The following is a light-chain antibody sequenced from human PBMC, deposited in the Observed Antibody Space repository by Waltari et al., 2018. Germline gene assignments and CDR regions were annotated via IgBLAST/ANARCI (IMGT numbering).Light chain of an antibody. CDR2: EVS. J-gene: IGLJ2*01. CDR1: SSDVGGYNY. Sequence: QSALPQPASVSGSPGQSLTISCTGTSSDVGGYNYVSWYQQHPGKAPKLMIYEVSNRPSGVSNRFSGSKSGNTASLTISGLQAEDEADYYCSSYTSSSTGVVFGGGTKLTVL. CDR3: SSYTSSSTGVV. V-gene: IGLV2-14*01.